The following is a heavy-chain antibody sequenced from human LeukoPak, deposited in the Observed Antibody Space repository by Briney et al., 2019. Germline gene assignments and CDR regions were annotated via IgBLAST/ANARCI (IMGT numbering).Heavy chain of an antibody. D-gene: IGHD5-12*01. CDR1: GFTVSSSY. CDR3: AKDPTYSGYGGLDV. V-gene: IGHV3-53*01. CDR2: IYSGGST. Sequence: GGSLRLSCAVSGFTVSSSYMSWVRQAPGKGLEWVSVIYSGGSTYYADSVKGRFTISRDNSKNTLYLQMNSLRAEDTAVYYCAKDPTYSGYGGLDVWGKGTTVTISS. J-gene: IGHJ6*04.